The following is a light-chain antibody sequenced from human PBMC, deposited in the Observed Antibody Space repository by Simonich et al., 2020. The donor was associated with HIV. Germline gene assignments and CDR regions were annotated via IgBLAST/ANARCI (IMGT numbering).Light chain of an antibody. Sequence: AIRMTQSPSSLSASTRNRVTITCRASKVISSYLAWYQQKPGKAPKLLIYAASTLQSGVPSRFSGSGSGTDFTLTISCLQSEEFATYYCQQYYSYPYSFGQGTKLEIK. CDR1: KVISSY. J-gene: IGKJ2*03. CDR2: AAS. V-gene: IGKV1-8*01. CDR3: QQYYSYPYS.